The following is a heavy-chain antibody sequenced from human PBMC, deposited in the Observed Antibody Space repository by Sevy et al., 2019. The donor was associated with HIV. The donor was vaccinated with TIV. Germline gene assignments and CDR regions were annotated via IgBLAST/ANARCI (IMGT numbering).Heavy chain of an antibody. J-gene: IGHJ6*02. V-gene: IGHV1-46*01. CDR2: INPSGGST. Sequence: ASVKVSCKASGYTFTSYYMHWVRQAPGQGLEWMGIINPSGGSTSYAQKFRGRVTMTRDTSTSTVYMELSSLRSEDTAVYYCARWTGQRLYYYYGMDVWGQGTTVTVSS. D-gene: IGHD1-1*01. CDR1: GYTFTSYY. CDR3: ARWTGQRLYYYYGMDV.